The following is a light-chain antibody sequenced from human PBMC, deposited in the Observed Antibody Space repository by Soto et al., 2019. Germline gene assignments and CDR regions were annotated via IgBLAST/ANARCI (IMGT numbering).Light chain of an antibody. V-gene: IGKV1-5*01. CDR3: QQYNSYSWT. CDR2: DAS. J-gene: IGKJ1*01. Sequence: DIQMTQSRSTLSASIGDRVTISSRASQTSTRWMAWYQQKPGKAPKLLIYDASTLESVVPSKFSGSRSGTEFTLTISSLQPDDFATYYCQQYNSYSWTCGQGTKVDIK. CDR1: QTSTRW.